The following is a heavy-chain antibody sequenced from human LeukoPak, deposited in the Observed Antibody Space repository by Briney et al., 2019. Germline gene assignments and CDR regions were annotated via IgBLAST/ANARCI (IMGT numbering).Heavy chain of an antibody. D-gene: IGHD2-2*01. CDR3: ARAYCGRTSCYFDF. J-gene: IGHJ3*01. V-gene: IGHV1-18*01. Sequence: GASVKVSCKTSGYTFSYHGITWVRQAPGQGLEWMGWIGALSGKTNYARNLQGRVTMTTDTSTSTAYMELGSLRSDDTAVYYCARAYCGRTSCYFDFWGQGTMVTVSS. CDR2: IGALSGKT. CDR1: GYTFSYHG.